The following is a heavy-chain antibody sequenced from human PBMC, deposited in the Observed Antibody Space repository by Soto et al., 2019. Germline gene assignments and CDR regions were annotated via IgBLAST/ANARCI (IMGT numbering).Heavy chain of an antibody. CDR1: GGSISNYF. J-gene: IGHJ4*02. Sequence: PSETLSLTCTVSGGSISNYFWHWIRQPPGEGLEWIGYIYYSGSTNYNPSLKSRVTISVDTSKNQFSLKLSSVTAADTAVYYCAASGSNGQFDFWAKGTLVTVSS. D-gene: IGHD3-10*01. CDR3: AASGSNGQFDF. V-gene: IGHV4-59*01. CDR2: IYYSGST.